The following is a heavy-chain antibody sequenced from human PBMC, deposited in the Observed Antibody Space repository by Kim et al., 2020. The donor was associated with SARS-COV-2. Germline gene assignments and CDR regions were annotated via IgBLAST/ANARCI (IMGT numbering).Heavy chain of an antibody. D-gene: IGHD2-15*01. V-gene: IGHV3-11*01. J-gene: IGHJ4*02. CDR3: ARVAGYCGGGSCPFDY. Sequence: SVQGRFTTPRDNAKNPLFLQMNSLRAEDTAVYYCARVAGYCGGGSCPFDYWGQGALVTVSS.